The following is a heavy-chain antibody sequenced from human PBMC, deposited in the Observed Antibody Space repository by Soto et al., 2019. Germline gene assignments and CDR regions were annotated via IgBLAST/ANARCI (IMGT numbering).Heavy chain of an antibody. D-gene: IGHD3-10*01. CDR3: AGHLRGVDYYYYGMDV. CDR1: GFTFTSSA. J-gene: IGHJ6*02. CDR2: IVVGSGNT. Sequence: GASVKVSCKASGFTFTSSAVQWVRQARGQRLEWIGWIVVGSGNTNYAQKFQERVTITRDMSTSTAYMELSSLRSEDTAVYYCAGHLRGVDYYYYGMDVWGQGTTVTVSS. V-gene: IGHV1-58*01.